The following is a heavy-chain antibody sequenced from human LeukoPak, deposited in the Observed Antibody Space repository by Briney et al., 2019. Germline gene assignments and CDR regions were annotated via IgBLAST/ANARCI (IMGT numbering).Heavy chain of an antibody. CDR3: AKGSSGWQTHAEYFQH. CDR1: GFTFNDYT. J-gene: IGHJ1*01. D-gene: IGHD6-19*01. V-gene: IGHV3-43D*03. Sequence: GGSLRLSCSASGFTFNDYTMHWVRQAPGKGLEWVSLISWDGGSTYYADSVKGRFTISRDNSKNSLYLQMNSLRAEDTALYYCAKGSSGWQTHAEYFQHWGQGTLVTVSS. CDR2: ISWDGGST.